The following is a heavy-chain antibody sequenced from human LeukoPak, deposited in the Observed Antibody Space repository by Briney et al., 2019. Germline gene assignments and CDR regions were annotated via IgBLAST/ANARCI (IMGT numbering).Heavy chain of an antibody. CDR3: ARTGSYYSVMFYFDS. J-gene: IGHJ4*02. Sequence: GASVTVSCKASGYTLTSYGISWVRQAPGQGLEWMGWINPNTGGTNFAQKFQGRVTMTRDTSISKAYMDLSRLTSDDTALYYCARTGSYYSVMFYFDSWGQGTLVTVSS. CDR1: GYTLTSYG. CDR2: INPNTGGT. V-gene: IGHV1-2*02. D-gene: IGHD3-10*02.